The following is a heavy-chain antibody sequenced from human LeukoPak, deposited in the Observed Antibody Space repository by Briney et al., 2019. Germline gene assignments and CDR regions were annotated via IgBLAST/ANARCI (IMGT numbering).Heavy chain of an antibody. J-gene: IGHJ4*02. CDR1: GYTFTGYY. V-gene: IGHV1-8*02. CDR3: ARGRMATPN. D-gene: IGHD5-24*01. Sequence: ASVKVSCKASGYTFTGYYMHWVRQAPEQGLEWMGWMNPNSGNTGYAQKFQGRVTMTRNTSISTAYMELSSLRSEDTAVYYCARGRMATPNWGQGTLVTVSS. CDR2: MNPNSGNT.